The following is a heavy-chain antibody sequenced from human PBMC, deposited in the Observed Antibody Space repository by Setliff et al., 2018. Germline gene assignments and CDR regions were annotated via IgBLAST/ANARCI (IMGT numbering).Heavy chain of an antibody. V-gene: IGHV4-39*01. CDR1: GGSVSSISYY. CDR2: VYDSGTT. J-gene: IGHJ4*02. CDR3: ASCRYQVPYDY. Sequence: SETLSLTCTVPGGSVSSISYYWGWIRQPPGKGLEWIGTVYDSGTTYYNPSLKSRVTIFVDTSKNQFSLNLNSVTAADTGVYYCASCRYQVPYDYWGQGILVTVSS. D-gene: IGHD2-2*01.